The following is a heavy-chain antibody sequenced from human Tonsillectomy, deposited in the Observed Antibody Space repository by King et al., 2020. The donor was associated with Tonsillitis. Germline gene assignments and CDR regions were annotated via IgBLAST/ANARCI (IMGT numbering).Heavy chain of an antibody. J-gene: IGHJ6*03. D-gene: IGHD3-10*01. CDR3: TRSPASGYYYYYYMDV. Sequence: VQLVESGGGLVQPGRSLRLSCTASGFTFGDYAVSWVRQAPGKGLEWVGFIRSKAYGGTTEYAASVKGRFTISRDDSKSIAYLQMNSLKTEDTAVYYCTRSPASGYYYYYYMDVWGKGTTVTVSS. V-gene: IGHV3-49*04. CDR1: GFTFGDYA. CDR2: IRSKAYGGTT.